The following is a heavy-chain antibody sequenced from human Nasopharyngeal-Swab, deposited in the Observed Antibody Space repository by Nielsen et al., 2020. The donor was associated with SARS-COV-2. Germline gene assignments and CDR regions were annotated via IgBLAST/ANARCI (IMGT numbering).Heavy chain of an antibody. CDR3: ARGGDPREVVAATDCFDP. CDR2: INPGGGSA. J-gene: IGHJ5*02. Sequence: WVRQAPGQGLEWMGIINPGGGSARYSQNFQGRVTMTRDTSTSTVYMELSSLRSEDTAVYYCARGGDPREVVAATDCFDPWVQGTLVTVSS. V-gene: IGHV1-46*01. D-gene: IGHD2-15*01.